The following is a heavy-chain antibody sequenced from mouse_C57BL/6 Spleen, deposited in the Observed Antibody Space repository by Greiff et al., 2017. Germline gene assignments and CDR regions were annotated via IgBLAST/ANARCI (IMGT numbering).Heavy chain of an antibody. V-gene: IGHV1-76*01. Sequence: VQLQQSGAELVRPGASVKLSCKASGYTFTDYYINWVKQRPGQGLEWIARIYPGSGNTYYNEKFKGKATLTAEKSSSTAYMQLSSLTSEDSAVYFCARPSSGYDYAMDYWGQGTSVTVSS. CDR3: ARPSSGYDYAMDY. CDR1: GYTFTDYY. D-gene: IGHD3-2*02. CDR2: IYPGSGNT. J-gene: IGHJ4*01.